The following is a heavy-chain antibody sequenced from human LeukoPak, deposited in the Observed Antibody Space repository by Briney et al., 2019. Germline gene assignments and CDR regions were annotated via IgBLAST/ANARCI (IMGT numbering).Heavy chain of an antibody. CDR2: IYTSGST. D-gene: IGHD3-22*01. J-gene: IGHJ3*02. V-gene: IGHV4-61*02. Sequence: PSETLSLTCTVSGGSISSGSYYWSWIRQPAGKGLEWIGRIYTSGSTNYNPSLKSRVTISVDTSKNQFSLKLSSVTAADTAVYYCARGDGYYDSSVYAFDIWGQGTMVTVSS. CDR1: GGSISSGSYY. CDR3: ARGDGYYDSSVYAFDI.